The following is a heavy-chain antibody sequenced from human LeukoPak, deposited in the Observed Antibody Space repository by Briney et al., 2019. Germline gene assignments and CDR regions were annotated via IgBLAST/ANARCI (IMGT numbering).Heavy chain of an antibody. CDR2: ISGSGGST. CDR3: AKDGPYCGGDCRHDAFDI. V-gene: IGHV3-23*01. D-gene: IGHD2-21*02. J-gene: IGHJ3*02. Sequence: GGSLRLSCAASGFTFSSYAMSWVRQAPGKGLEWVSAISGSGGSTYYADSVKGRFTISRDNTKNTLYLQMNSLRAEDTAVYYCAKDGPYCGGDCRHDAFDIWGQGTMVTVSS. CDR1: GFTFSSYA.